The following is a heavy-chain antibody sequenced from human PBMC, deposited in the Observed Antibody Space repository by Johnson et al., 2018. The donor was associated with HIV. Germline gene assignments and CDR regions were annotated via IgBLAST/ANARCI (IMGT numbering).Heavy chain of an antibody. Sequence: QVQLVESGGGVVQPERSLRLSCAASEFSFSTYAMRWVRPAPGTGLEGVAVISDDGSNTDYADAAKGRLTISRDNSKNTLYPQMKRLRAEDTAVYYCVRDGNYYDRSGYRVDAFDVWGQGTMVTVSS. V-gene: IGHV3-30-3*01. CDR2: ISDDGSNT. CDR3: VRDGNYYDRSGYRVDAFDV. J-gene: IGHJ3*01. CDR1: EFSFSTYA. D-gene: IGHD3-22*01.